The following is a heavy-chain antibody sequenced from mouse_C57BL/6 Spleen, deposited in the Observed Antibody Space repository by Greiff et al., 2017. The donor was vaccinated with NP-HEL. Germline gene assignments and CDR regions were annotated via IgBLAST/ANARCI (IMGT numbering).Heavy chain of an antibody. D-gene: IGHD2-12*01. V-gene: IGHV2-6-1*01. J-gene: IGHJ4*01. CDR3: ARHRRRYYYAMDY. CDR1: GFSLTSYG. Sequence: VKLVESGPGLVAPSQSLSITCTVSGFSLTSYGVHWVRQPPGKGLEWLVVIWSDGSTTYNSALKSRLSISKDNSKSQVFLKMNSLQTDDTAMYYCARHRRRYYYAMDYWGQGTSVTVSS. CDR2: IWSDGST.